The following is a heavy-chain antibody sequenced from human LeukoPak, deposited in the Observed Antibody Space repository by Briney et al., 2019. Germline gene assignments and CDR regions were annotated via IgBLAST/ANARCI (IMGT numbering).Heavy chain of an antibody. CDR3: ARERLFGVVIISNYYYYMDV. J-gene: IGHJ6*03. CDR2: IYTSGST. Sequence: PSQTLSLTCTVSGGSTSSGSYYCSWIRQPAGKGLEWIGRIYTSGSTNYNPSLKSRVTISVDTSKNQFSLKLSSVTAADTAVYYCARERLFGVVIISNYYYYMDVWGKGTTVTVSS. D-gene: IGHD3-3*01. V-gene: IGHV4-61*02. CDR1: GGSTSSGSYY.